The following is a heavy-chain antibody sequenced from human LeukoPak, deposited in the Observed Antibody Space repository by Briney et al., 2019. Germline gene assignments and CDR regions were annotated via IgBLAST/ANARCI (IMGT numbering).Heavy chain of an antibody. D-gene: IGHD3-10*01. CDR1: GFTFSDYA. J-gene: IGHJ4*02. CDR2: ISTDGGGT. CDR3: ARYGSGSYYHY. Sequence: GGSLRLSCAASGFTFSDYAMHWVRQAPGKGLEYVSAISTDGGGTYYVNSVKGRFTISRDNSKNTLYLQMGSLRAEDMAVYYCARYGSGSYYHYWGQGALITVSS. V-gene: IGHV3-64*01.